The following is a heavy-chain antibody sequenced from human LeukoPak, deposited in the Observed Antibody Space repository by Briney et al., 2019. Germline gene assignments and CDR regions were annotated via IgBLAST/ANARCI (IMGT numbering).Heavy chain of an antibody. CDR2: IYPGDSDT. CDR3: ARHEGGVVVLSCFDY. J-gene: IGHJ4*02. V-gene: IGHV5-51*01. Sequence: GESLKISCKGSGYSFTSYWIGWVRQTLGKGLEWMGIIYPGDSDTRYSPSFQGQVTISADKSISTAYLQWSSLKASDTAMYYCARHEGGVVVLSCFDYWGQGTLVTVSS. D-gene: IGHD2-2*01. CDR1: GYSFTSYW.